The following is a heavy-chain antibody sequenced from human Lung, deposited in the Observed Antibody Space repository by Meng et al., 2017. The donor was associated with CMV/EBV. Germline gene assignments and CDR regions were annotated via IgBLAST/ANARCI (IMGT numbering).Heavy chain of an antibody. CDR1: GYTYTDYQ. CDR3: VKHSSDWSLDS. V-gene: IGHV1-18*01. D-gene: IGHD6-19*01. CDR2: IHPSGHP. Sequence: ASVKVSCKASGYTYTDYQTDWVRQAPGQGLEWMGWIHPSGHPTYAQKFQGRVTMTIDTSTTTASMELRSLRSDDSALYYCVKHSSDWSLDSWGQETLVTVSS. J-gene: IGHJ4*02.